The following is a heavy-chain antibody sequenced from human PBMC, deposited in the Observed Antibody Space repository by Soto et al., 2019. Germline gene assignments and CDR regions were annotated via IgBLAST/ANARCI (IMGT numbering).Heavy chain of an antibody. Sequence: SETLSLTCTVSGGSISSYYWSWIRQPPGKGLEWIGYIYYSGSTNYNPSLKSRVTISVDTSKNQFSLKLSSVTAADTAVYYCARDRSGSGRNYYYYYGMDVWGQGTTVTVSS. CDR1: GGSISSYY. V-gene: IGHV4-59*01. J-gene: IGHJ6*02. D-gene: IGHD3-10*01. CDR2: IYYSGST. CDR3: ARDRSGSGRNYYYYYGMDV.